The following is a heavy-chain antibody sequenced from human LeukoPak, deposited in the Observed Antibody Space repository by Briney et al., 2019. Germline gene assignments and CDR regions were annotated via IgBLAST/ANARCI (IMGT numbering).Heavy chain of an antibody. D-gene: IGHD5-18*01. Sequence: GGSLRLSCAASGFTFSNYNMNWVRQAPGKGLEWVSSITSTSSYIYYADSVKGRFTISRDNAENSLYLQMNSLRAEDTAVYYCATTPTTVDTAMVPYWGQGTLVTVSS. CDR3: ATTPTTVDTAMVPY. CDR1: GFTFSNYN. J-gene: IGHJ4*02. CDR2: ITSTSSYI. V-gene: IGHV3-21*01.